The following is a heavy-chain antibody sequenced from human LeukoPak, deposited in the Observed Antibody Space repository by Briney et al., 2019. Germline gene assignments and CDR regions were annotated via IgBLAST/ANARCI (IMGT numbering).Heavy chain of an antibody. CDR2: VNPNNGVP. V-gene: IGHV1-2*06. J-gene: IGHJ5*02. Sequence: RASVKVSCKASGYTFTGYYMHWVRQAPGQGLEWMGRVNPNNGVPNYAQKFQGRVTMTRDTAISTVYMELSRLRSEDTAVYFCGREVGYSSSYYGRFDPWGQGTLVIVSS. CDR1: GYTFTGYY. D-gene: IGHD2-2*01. CDR3: GREVGYSSSYYGRFDP.